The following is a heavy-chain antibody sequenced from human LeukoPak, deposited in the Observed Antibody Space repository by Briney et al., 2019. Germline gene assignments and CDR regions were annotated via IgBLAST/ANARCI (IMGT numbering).Heavy chain of an antibody. CDR3: AKSSGWYEVDY. CDR1: GYTFTSYY. V-gene: IGHV1-46*01. CDR2: INPSGGST. Sequence: GASVKVSCKASGYTFTSYYMHWVRQAPGQGLEWMGIINPSGGSTSYAQKFQGRVTMTRDTSTSTVYMELSSLRSEDTAVYYCAKSSGWYEVDYWGQGTLVTVSS. J-gene: IGHJ4*02. D-gene: IGHD6-19*01.